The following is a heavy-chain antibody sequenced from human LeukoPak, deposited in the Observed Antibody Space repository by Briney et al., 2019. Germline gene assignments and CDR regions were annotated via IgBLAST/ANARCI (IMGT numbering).Heavy chain of an antibody. CDR2: ISYDGSNK. Sequence: GGSLRLSCAASGFTFSSYAMHWVRQAPGKGLEWGAVISYDGSNKYYADSVKGRFTISRDNSKNMLHLQMNSLRAEDTAVYYCAKDTTTVTGDASDMWGQGTMVTVSS. CDR3: AKDTTTVTGDASDM. D-gene: IGHD4-17*01. J-gene: IGHJ3*02. CDR1: GFTFSSYA. V-gene: IGHV3-30*04.